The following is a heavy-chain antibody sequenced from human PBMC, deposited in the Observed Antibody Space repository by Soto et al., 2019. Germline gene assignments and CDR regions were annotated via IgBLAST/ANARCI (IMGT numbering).Heavy chain of an antibody. CDR2: VSPEEAIK. D-gene: IGHD3-10*01. Sequence: PGGSMRLSCAASWFTFSYYEMHWVRQATGKGLEWVAVVSPEEAIKIYSESVKGRFTVSRDNSKSTLYLQMDSLRPDDTAVYYCAKDMFRGVPDYFDYWGHGTLVTVSS. CDR3: AKDMFRGVPDYFDY. V-gene: IGHV3-30-3*01. CDR1: WFTFSYYE. J-gene: IGHJ4*01.